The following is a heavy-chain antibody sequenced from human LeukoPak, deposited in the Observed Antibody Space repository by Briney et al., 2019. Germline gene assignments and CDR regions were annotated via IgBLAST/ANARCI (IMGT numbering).Heavy chain of an antibody. CDR3: ARHGALSIYGGSHFDN. CDR2: IYYSGST. D-gene: IGHD1-26*01. J-gene: IGHJ4*02. CDR1: GGSISSSSYY. V-gene: IGHV4-39*01. Sequence: KSSETLSLTCTVSGGSISSSSYYWGWIRQAPGKGLEWIGSIYYSGSTYYNPSLKSRVTISVDTSKNQFSLKVSSVTAADTAVYYCARHGALSIYGGSHFDNWGQGTLVTVSS.